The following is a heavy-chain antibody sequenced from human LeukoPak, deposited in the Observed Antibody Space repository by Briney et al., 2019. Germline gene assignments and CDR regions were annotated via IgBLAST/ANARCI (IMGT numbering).Heavy chain of an antibody. D-gene: IGHD3-10*01. Sequence: SETLSLTCTVSGGSITSYCWSLIRQPPGKGLDWIGYISYSGSTNYNPSLKSRVTISVDTSKNQFSLKLSSVTVADTAVYYCARGGRGVISYWFDPWGQGTLVTVSS. CDR3: ARGGRGVISYWFDP. V-gene: IGHV4-59*01. CDR1: GGSITSYC. CDR2: ISYSGST. J-gene: IGHJ5*02.